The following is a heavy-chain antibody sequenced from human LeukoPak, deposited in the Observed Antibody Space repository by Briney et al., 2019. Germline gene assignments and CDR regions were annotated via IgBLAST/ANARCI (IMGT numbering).Heavy chain of an antibody. CDR1: GGSFSGYY. V-gene: IGHV4-34*01. Sequence: SETLSLTCAAYGGSFSGYYWSWIRQPPGKGLEWIGEINHSGSTNYNPSLKSRVTISVDTSKNQFSLKLSSVTAADTAVYYCARGVPGDDCSSTSCYSRAANFDYWGQGTLVTVSS. CDR3: ARGVPGDDCSSTSCYSRAANFDY. D-gene: IGHD2-2*01. J-gene: IGHJ4*02. CDR2: INHSGST.